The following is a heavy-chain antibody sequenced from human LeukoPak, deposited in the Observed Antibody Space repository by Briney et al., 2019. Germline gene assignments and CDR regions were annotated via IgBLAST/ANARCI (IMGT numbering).Heavy chain of an antibody. J-gene: IGHJ5*02. CDR2: ISAYNGNT. Sequence: GASVKVSCKASGYTFTSYGISWARQAPGQGLEWMGWISAYNGNTNYAQKLQGRVAMTTDTSTSTAYMELRSLRSDDTAVYYCARASWTTEGHWFDPWGQGTLVTVSS. V-gene: IGHV1-18*01. CDR3: ARASWTTEGHWFDP. D-gene: IGHD4-17*01. CDR1: GYTFTSYG.